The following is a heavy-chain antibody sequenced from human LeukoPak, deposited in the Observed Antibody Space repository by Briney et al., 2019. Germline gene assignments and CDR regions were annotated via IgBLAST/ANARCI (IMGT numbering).Heavy chain of an antibody. D-gene: IGHD1-14*01. CDR1: GGTFSSYA. V-gene: IGHV1-69*04. CDR2: IIPILGIA. J-gene: IGHJ6*02. Sequence: ASVKVSCKASGGTFSSYAISWVRQAPGQGLEWMGRIIPILGIANYAQKFQGRVTITADKSTSTAYMELGSLRSEDTAVYYCARARSPGSYYYYYYGMDVWGQGTTVAVSS. CDR3: ARARSPGSYYYYYYGMDV.